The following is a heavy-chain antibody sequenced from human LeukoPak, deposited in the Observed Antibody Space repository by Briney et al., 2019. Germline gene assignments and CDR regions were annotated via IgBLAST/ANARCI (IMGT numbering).Heavy chain of an antibody. D-gene: IGHD6-19*01. J-gene: IGHJ6*03. CDR1: GGSFSGYY. Sequence: PSETLSLTCAVYGGSFSGYYWSWIRQPPGKGLEWIGEINHSGSTNYNPSLKSRVTISVDTSKNQFSLKLSPVTAADTAVYYCARVGAVAAIPYYYYYMDVWGKGTTGTVSS. CDR2: INHSGST. V-gene: IGHV4-34*01. CDR3: ARVGAVAAIPYYYYYMDV.